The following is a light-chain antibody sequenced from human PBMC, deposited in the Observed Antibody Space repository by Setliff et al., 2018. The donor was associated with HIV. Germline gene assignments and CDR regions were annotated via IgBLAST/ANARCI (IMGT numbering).Light chain of an antibody. V-gene: IGLV2-23*01. Sequence: SALTQPASVSGSPGQSITISCTGTSSDVGRYNLVSWYQQHPGKAPKLMIYQSTKRPSGVSNRFSGSKSGNTASLTISGLQAEDEADYYCCSTTGSNTYVFGTGTKVTVL. J-gene: IGLJ1*01. CDR2: QST. CDR3: CSTTGSNTYV. CDR1: SSDVGRYNL.